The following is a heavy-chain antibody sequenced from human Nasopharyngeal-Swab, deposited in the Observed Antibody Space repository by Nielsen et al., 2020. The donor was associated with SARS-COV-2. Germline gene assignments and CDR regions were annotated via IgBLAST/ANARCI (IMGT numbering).Heavy chain of an antibody. CDR2: FDPEDGET. V-gene: IGHV1-24*01. Sequence: ASVKVSCKVSGYTLTELSMHWVRQAPGKGLEWMGGFDPEDGETIYAQKFQGRVTMTEDTSTDTAYMELSSLRSEDTAVYYCATADPAGSPSVWFDYWGQGTRVTVSS. CDR3: ATADPAGSPSVWFDY. CDR1: GYTLTELS. J-gene: IGHJ4*02. D-gene: IGHD1-14*01.